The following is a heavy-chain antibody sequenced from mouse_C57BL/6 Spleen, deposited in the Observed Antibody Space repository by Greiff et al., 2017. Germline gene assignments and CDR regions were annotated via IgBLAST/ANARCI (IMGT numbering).Heavy chain of an antibody. J-gene: IGHJ3*01. CDR1: GYTFTSYW. D-gene: IGHD2-2*01. V-gene: IGHV1-64*01. CDR2: IHPNSGST. CDR3: ARKKDGYDGFAY. Sequence: VQLQQPGAELVKPGASVKLSCKASGYTFTSYWMHWVKQRPGQGLEWIGMIHPNSGSTNYNEKFKSKATLTVDKSSSTAYMQLSSLTSEDSAVYYCARKKDGYDGFAYWGQGTLVTVSA.